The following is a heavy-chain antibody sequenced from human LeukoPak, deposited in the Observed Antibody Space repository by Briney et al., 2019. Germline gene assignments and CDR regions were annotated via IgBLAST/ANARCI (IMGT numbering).Heavy chain of an antibody. CDR1: GFTFSSYA. Sequence: GGSLRLSCAAPGFTFSSYAMSWVRQAPGKGLDWVSAISGSGGSTYYADSVKGRFTISRDNSKNTLYLQMNSLRAEDTAVYYCAKGQYYYDSSGDDYWGQGTLVTVSS. CDR3: AKGQYYYDSSGDDY. D-gene: IGHD3-22*01. J-gene: IGHJ4*02. V-gene: IGHV3-23*01. CDR2: ISGSGGST.